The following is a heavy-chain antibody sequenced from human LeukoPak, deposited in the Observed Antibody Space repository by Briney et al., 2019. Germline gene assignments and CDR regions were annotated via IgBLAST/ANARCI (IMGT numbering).Heavy chain of an antibody. CDR2: INPNSGGT. CDR3: ARVGSGIGVTDFDY. D-gene: IGHD1-26*01. V-gene: IGHV1-2*02. Sequence: ASVKVSCKASGYTFTGYYMHWVRQAPGRGLEWMGWINPNSGGTNYAQKFQGRVTMTRDTSISTAYMELSRLRSDDTAVYYCARVGSGIGVTDFDYWGQGTLVTVSS. J-gene: IGHJ4*02. CDR1: GYTFTGYY.